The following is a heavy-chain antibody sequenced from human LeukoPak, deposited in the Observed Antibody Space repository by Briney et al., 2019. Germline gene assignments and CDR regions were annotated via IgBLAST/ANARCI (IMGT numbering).Heavy chain of an antibody. Sequence: PGRSLRLSCAASGFTFSSYGMHWVRQAPGKGLEWVAVIRYDGSDKYHADSVKGRFTISRDNSKNMLCLQMNSLRAVDTAVYYCARESWFGESKTLDIWGQGTMVTVSS. J-gene: IGHJ3*02. V-gene: IGHV3-33*01. CDR2: IRYDGSDK. CDR3: ARESWFGESKTLDI. CDR1: GFTFSSYG. D-gene: IGHD3-10*01.